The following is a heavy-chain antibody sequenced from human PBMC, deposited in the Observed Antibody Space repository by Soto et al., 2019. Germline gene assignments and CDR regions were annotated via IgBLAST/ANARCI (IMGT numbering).Heavy chain of an antibody. CDR1: EFNFSDYY. Sequence: PGGLQGHSYAASEFNFSDYYMSCIRQAPGKGLEWVSYISSSGSTIYYADSVKGRFTISRDNAKNSLYLQMNSLRAEDTAVYYCARRVPTLGMDVWGQGTTVTGSS. J-gene: IGHJ6*02. CDR3: ARRVPTLGMDV. V-gene: IGHV3-11*01. D-gene: IGHD3-10*01. CDR2: ISSSGSTI.